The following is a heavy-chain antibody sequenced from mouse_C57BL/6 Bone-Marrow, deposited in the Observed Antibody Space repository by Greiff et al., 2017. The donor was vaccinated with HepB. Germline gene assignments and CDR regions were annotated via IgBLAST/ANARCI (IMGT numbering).Heavy chain of an antibody. CDR3: ARLATTVVAPAMDY. CDR2: IYPRSGNT. CDR1: GYTFTSYG. D-gene: IGHD1-1*01. Sequence: VQLQHSGAELARPGASVKLSCKASGYTFTSYGISWVKQRTGQGLEWIGEIYPRSGNTYYNEKFKGKATLTADKSSSTAYMELRSLTSEDSAVYFCARLATTVVAPAMDYWGQGTSVTVSS. J-gene: IGHJ4*01. V-gene: IGHV1-81*01.